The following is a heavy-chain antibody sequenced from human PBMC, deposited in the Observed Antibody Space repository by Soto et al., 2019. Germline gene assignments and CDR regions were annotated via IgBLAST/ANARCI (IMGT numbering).Heavy chain of an antibody. J-gene: IGHJ4*02. V-gene: IGHV1-3*01. Sequence: ASVKVSCKASGYTFTSYAMHWVRQAPGQRLEWMGWINAGNGNTKYSQKFQGRVTITRDTSASTAYMELSSLRSEDTAVYYCARVPTPLRSPDYWGQGTLVTVSS. CDR3: ARVPTPLRSPDY. D-gene: IGHD4-17*01. CDR2: INAGNGNT. CDR1: GYTFTSYA.